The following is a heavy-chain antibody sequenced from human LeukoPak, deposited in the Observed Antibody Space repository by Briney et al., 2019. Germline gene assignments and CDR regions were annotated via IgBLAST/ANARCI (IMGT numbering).Heavy chain of an antibody. Sequence: KASETLSLTCTVSGGSISSYYWSWIRQPPGKGLEWIGYIYYSGSTNYNPSLKSRVTISVDTSKNQFSLKLSSVTAADTAVYYCARHQWLVQGDAFDIWGQGTMVTVSS. CDR3: ARHQWLVQGDAFDI. CDR1: GGSISSYY. D-gene: IGHD6-19*01. V-gene: IGHV4-59*08. CDR2: IYYSGST. J-gene: IGHJ3*02.